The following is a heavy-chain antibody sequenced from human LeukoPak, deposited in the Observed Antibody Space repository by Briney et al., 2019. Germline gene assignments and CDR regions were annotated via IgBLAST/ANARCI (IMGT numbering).Heavy chain of an antibody. CDR1: GFTFSSYA. J-gene: IGHJ4*02. V-gene: IGHV3-23*01. Sequence: GGSLRLSCAASGFTFSSYAMSSVRQAPGKGLELVSAISGSGGSTYYSDSVKGRFIICRYNSKNTLYLQMDCLRAEDMAVYYCARVDNMVRGIIAYWGQGTLVTVSS. CDR2: ISGSGGST. D-gene: IGHD3-10*01. CDR3: ARVDNMVRGIIAY.